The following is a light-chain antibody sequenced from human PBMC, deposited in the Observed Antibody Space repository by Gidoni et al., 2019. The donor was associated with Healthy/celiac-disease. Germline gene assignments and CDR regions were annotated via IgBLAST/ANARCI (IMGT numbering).Light chain of an antibody. Sequence: QSALTHPPSASGSPGQSVTISCTGTSSDVGGYNYVSWYPQHPGKAPKLMIYEVSKRPSGVPDRFSGSKSGNTASLTVSGLQAEDEADYYCSSYAGSNNFEVFGGGTKLTVL. J-gene: IGLJ2*01. CDR3: SSYAGSNNFEV. CDR2: EVS. CDR1: SSDVGGYNY. V-gene: IGLV2-8*01.